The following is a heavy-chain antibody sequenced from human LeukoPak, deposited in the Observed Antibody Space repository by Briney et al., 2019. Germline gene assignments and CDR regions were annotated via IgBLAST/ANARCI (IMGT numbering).Heavy chain of an antibody. Sequence: GASVKVSCKASGYTFTNYAMSWVRQAPGQGLEWMAWINTNTGRPTYAQGFTGRFVFSLDTSISRAYLQISSLKAEDTAVYYCARDGYYDRSGYYPEHFDYWGQGTLVNVSS. D-gene: IGHD3-22*01. CDR2: INTNTGRP. CDR1: GYTFTNYA. J-gene: IGHJ4*02. CDR3: ARDGYYDRSGYYPEHFDY. V-gene: IGHV7-4-1*02.